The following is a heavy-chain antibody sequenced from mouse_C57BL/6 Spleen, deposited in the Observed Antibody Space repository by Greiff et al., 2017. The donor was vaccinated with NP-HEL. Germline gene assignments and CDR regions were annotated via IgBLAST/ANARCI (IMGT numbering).Heavy chain of an antibody. CDR1: GYTFTDYE. V-gene: IGHV1-15*01. J-gene: IGHJ1*03. CDR2: IDPETGGT. Sequence: QVQLQQSGAELVRPGASVTLSCKASGYTFTDYEMHWVKQTPVHGLEWIGAIDPETGGTAYNQKFKGKAILTADKSSSTAYMELRSLTSEDSAVNYCTRGYFDVWGTGTTVTVSS. CDR3: TRGYFDV.